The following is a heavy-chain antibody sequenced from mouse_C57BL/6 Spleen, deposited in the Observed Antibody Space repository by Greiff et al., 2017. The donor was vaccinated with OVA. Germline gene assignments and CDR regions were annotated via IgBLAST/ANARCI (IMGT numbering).Heavy chain of an antibody. CDR1: GYPFTSYW. D-gene: IGHD1-1*01. V-gene: IGHV1-69*01. CDR2: IDPSDSYT. J-gene: IGHJ2*01. CDR3: ARSITTVVATDY. Sequence: QVQLQQPGAELVMPGASVKLSCKASGYPFTSYWMHWVKQRPGPGLEWIGEIDPSDSYTNYNQKFKGKSTLTVDKSSSTAYMQLSSLTSEDSAVYYCARSITTVVATDYWGQGTTLTVSS.